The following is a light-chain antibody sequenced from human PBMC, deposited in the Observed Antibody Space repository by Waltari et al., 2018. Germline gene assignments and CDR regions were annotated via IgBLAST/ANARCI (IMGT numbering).Light chain of an antibody. CDR3: QTGGHGTWV. CDR2: VNIDGSH. CDR1: SGHSSNV. J-gene: IGLJ3*02. Sequence: QLVLTQSPSASASLGASVKLTCTLSSGHSSNVIAWLQQQPEKGPRYLMKVNIDGSHSKGDNIPDRFSGSSSGAEHYLTISSLQSEDEADYYCQTGGHGTWVFGGGTKLTVL. V-gene: IGLV4-69*01.